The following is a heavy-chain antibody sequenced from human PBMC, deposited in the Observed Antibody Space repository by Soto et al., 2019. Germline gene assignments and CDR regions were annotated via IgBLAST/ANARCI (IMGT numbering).Heavy chain of an antibody. CDR3: AKAAEIWYYYYGMDV. Sequence: QVQLVESGGGVVQPGRSLRLSCAASGFTFSSYGMRWVRQAPGKGLEWVAVISYDGSNKYYADSVKGRFTISRDNSKNTLYLQMNSLRAEDTAVYYCAKAAEIWYYYYGMDVWGQGTTVTVSS. CDR1: GFTFSSYG. J-gene: IGHJ6*02. V-gene: IGHV3-30*18. CDR2: ISYDGSNK. D-gene: IGHD2-2*01.